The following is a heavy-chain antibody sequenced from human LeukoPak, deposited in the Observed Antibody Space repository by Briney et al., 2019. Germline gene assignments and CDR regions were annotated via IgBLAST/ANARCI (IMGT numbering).Heavy chain of an antibody. D-gene: IGHD3-9*01. CDR3: ARETYYDILTGLTFDY. J-gene: IGHJ4*02. Sequence: PSETLSLTCTVSGGSISSSSYYWGWIRQPPGKGLEWIGSIYYSGSTYCNPSLKSRVTMSVDTSKNQFSLKLSSVTAADTAVYYCARETYYDILTGLTFDYWGQGTLVTVSS. CDR2: IYYSGST. V-gene: IGHV4-39*07. CDR1: GGSISSSSYY.